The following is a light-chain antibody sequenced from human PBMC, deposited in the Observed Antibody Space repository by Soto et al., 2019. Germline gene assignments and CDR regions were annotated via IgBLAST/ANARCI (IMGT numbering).Light chain of an antibody. CDR2: AAI. V-gene: IGKV1-39*01. CDR1: QTITTY. Sequence: DIQMTQSPSSLAASVGDRVTSTCRASQTITTYLNWYQHKPGKAPKLLIYAAISLQSGVPSRLSGSGSGTDFTLTISSLQPEDFATYYCQQTYSTPHTFGQGTTVDIK. J-gene: IGKJ2*01. CDR3: QQTYSTPHT.